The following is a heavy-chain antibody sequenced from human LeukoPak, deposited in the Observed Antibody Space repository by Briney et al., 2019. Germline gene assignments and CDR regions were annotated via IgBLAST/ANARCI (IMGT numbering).Heavy chain of an antibody. CDR2: IYPGDSDT. V-gene: IGHV5-51*01. CDR1: GYSFNNYW. D-gene: IGHD3-10*01. J-gene: IGHJ4*02. CDR3: ARRSGDGAGSYYLFDY. Sequence: GESLKISCKASGYSFNNYWIGWVRQIPGKGLEWRGIIYPGDSDTRYSPPCQGQVTISADKPITTAYRQWTRRKPSDPAFVYGARRSGDGAGSYYLFDYWGQGTLVTVSS.